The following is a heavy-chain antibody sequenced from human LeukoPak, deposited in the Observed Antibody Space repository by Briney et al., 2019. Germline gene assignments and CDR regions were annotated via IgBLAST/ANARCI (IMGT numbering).Heavy chain of an antibody. V-gene: IGHV1-69*06. CDR1: GGTFSSYA. D-gene: IGHD6-19*01. CDR2: VIPIFGTA. CDR3: ARGSSGWYGSGYYYYYMDV. Sequence: SVKVSCKASGGTFSSYAISWVRQAPGQGLEWMGGVIPIFGTANYAQKFQGRVTITADKSTSTAYMELSSLRSEDTAVYYCARGSSGWYGSGYYYYYMDVWGKGTTVTVSS. J-gene: IGHJ6*03.